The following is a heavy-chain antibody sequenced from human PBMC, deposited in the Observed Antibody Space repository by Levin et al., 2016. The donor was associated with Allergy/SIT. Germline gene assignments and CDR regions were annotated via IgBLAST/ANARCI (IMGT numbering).Heavy chain of an antibody. D-gene: IGHD1-26*01. CDR1: GDSVSDNTAA. CDR3: VRDSGVGLDAFDI. J-gene: IGHJ3*02. Sequence: LSCAISGDSVSDNTAAWNWIRQSPSRGLEWLGRTYYRSKWYNDYAVSVKSRITINPDTSKNQFSLQLNSVTPEDTAVYYCVRDSGVGLDAFDIWGQGTVVTVSS. V-gene: IGHV6-1*01. CDR2: TYYRSKWYN.